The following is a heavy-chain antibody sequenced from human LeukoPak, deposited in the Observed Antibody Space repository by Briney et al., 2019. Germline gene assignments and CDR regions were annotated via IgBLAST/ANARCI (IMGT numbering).Heavy chain of an antibody. CDR2: IIDDGHTT. J-gene: IGHJ4*02. CDR3: AKYGGHPLPHYYLDY. Sequence: PGGSLRLSCAASGFTFDDYAMHWVRQAPGKGLEWVSLIIDDGHTTSYADSVKGRFTISRDNSKNTLFLQMNSLRAEDTAVYYCAKYGGHPLPHYYLDYWGQGTQVTVSS. D-gene: IGHD3-16*01. CDR1: GFTFDDYA. V-gene: IGHV3-23*01.